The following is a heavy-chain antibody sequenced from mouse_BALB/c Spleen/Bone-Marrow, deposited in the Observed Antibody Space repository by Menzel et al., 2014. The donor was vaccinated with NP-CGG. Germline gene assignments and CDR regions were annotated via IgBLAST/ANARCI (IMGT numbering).Heavy chain of an antibody. CDR3: ARRGTGTGSYYFDY. CDR2: ISSVGSYT. D-gene: IGHD4-1*01. Sequence: EVNVVESGGDLVKPGGSLKLSCAASGFTFSNYGMSWVRQTPDKRLEWVATISSVGSYTYYPDSVKGRFTISRDNAKNTLFLQMSSLKSEDTAMYYCARRGTGTGSYYFDYWGQGTTLTVSS. J-gene: IGHJ2*01. CDR1: GFTFSNYG. V-gene: IGHV5-6*02.